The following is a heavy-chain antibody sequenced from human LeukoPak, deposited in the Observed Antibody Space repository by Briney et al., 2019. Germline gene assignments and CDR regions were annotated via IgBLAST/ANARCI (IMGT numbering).Heavy chain of an antibody. Sequence: GGSLRLSVTASGFGFSVYWMTWVGQTQVKGLDWVANINQDGSETYYVDSVKGRFTISRDNAKNTLYLQMNSLRAEDTAVYYCASPGAYCTNGVCYTEDYWGQGTTVTVSS. D-gene: IGHD2-8*01. CDR1: GFGFSVYW. CDR3: ASPGAYCTNGVCYTEDY. V-gene: IGHV3-7*02. CDR2: INQDGSET. J-gene: IGHJ4*03.